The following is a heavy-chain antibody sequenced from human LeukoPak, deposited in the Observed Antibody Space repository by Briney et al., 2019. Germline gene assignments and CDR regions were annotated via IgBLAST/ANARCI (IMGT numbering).Heavy chain of an antibody. CDR2: ASYSGST. CDR3: ARHTVTKEYGMEV. J-gene: IGHJ6*02. CDR1: GGAISNTSYY. D-gene: IGHD4-11*01. V-gene: IGHV4-39*01. Sequence: PSETPSLTCTVSGGAISNTSYYWGWIRQPPGNGLEWIGSASYSGSTYYNPSLESRVIISVDTSKNQFSLKLSSVTAADTAVYYCARHTVTKEYGMEVWGQGTTVSVSS.